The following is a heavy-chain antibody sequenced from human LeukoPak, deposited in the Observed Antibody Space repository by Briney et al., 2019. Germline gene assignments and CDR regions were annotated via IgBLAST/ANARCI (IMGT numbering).Heavy chain of an antibody. Sequence: ASVKVSCKASGYAFTGYYMHWVRQAPGQGLEWMGWINPNSGGTNYAQKSQGRVTMTRDTSISTAYMELSRLRSDDTAVYYCASSPRSSFDYWGQGTLVTVSS. CDR1: GYAFTGYY. CDR3: ASSPRSSFDY. CDR2: INPNSGGT. V-gene: IGHV1-2*02. J-gene: IGHJ4*02.